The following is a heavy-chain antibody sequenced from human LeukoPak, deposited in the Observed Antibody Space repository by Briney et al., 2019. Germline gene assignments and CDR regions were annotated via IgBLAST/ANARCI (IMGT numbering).Heavy chain of an antibody. CDR3: ARDGLGDCSSTSCSLGYFDY. CDR1: GGTFSSYA. V-gene: IGHV1-69*05. Sequence: GSSVKVSCKASGGTFSSYAISWVRQASGQGLEWMGGIIPIFGTANYAQKFQGRVTITTDESTSTAYMELSSLRSEDTAVYYCARDGLGDCSSTSCSLGYFDYWGQGTLVTVSS. J-gene: IGHJ4*02. CDR2: IIPIFGTA. D-gene: IGHD2-2*01.